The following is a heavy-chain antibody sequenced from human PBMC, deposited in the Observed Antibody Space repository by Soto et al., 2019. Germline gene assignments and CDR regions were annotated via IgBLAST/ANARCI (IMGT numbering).Heavy chain of an antibody. CDR2: ISDTGAAT. Sequence: GGSLRLSCAASGFTFSSYAMSWVRQAPGKGLEWVSAISDTGAATYYRDSVKGRFTISRDPSKNTLYLQMNSLRADDTALYYCAKDPDFWSGYPNWFDPWGQGTLVTVSS. J-gene: IGHJ5*02. V-gene: IGHV3-23*01. D-gene: IGHD3-3*01. CDR1: GFTFSSYA. CDR3: AKDPDFWSGYPNWFDP.